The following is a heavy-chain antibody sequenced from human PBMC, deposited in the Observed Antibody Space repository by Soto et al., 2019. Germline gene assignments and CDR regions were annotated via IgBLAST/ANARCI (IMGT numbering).Heavy chain of an antibody. CDR3: ANSFLTYYDYIWGSYRYEFDY. D-gene: IGHD3-16*02. V-gene: IGHV3-23*01. Sequence: GGSLRLSCAASGFTFSSYAMSWVRQAPGKGLEWVSAISGSGGSTYYADSVKGRFTISRDNSKNTLYLQMNSLRAEDTAVYYCANSFLTYYDYIWGSYRYEFDYWGQGTLVTVSS. J-gene: IGHJ4*02. CDR2: ISGSGGST. CDR1: GFTFSSYA.